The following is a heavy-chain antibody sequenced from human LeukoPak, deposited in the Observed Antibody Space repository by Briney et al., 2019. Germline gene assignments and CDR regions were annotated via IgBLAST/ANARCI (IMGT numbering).Heavy chain of an antibody. Sequence: GSLRLSCAASGFTFSSYAMSWVRQAPGKGLEWVSAISGSGGSTYYADSVKGRFTISRDNSKNTLYLQMNSLRAEDTAVYYCAKDSGDSSGWSNFDYWGQGTLVTVSS. V-gene: IGHV3-23*01. CDR1: GFTFSSYA. J-gene: IGHJ4*02. CDR2: ISGSGGST. CDR3: AKDSGDSSGWSNFDY. D-gene: IGHD6-19*01.